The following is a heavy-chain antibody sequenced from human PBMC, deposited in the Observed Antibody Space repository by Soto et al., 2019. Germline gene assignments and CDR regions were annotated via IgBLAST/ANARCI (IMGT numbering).Heavy chain of an antibody. J-gene: IGHJ5*02. CDR1: GYTFTSYA. Sequence: GASLKVACKASGYTFTSYAMHWVRQAPGQRLEWMGWINAGNGNTKYSQKFQGRVTITRDTSASTAYMELSSLRSEDTAVYYCARGPVWSGYYFLPNWFDPWGQGTLVTVSS. CDR3: ARGPVWSGYYFLPNWFDP. CDR2: INAGNGNT. D-gene: IGHD3-3*01. V-gene: IGHV1-3*01.